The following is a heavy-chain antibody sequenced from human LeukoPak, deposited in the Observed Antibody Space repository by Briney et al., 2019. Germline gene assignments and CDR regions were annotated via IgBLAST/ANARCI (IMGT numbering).Heavy chain of an antibody. CDR2: IYTSGST. J-gene: IGHJ4*02. CDR1: GVSISSYY. D-gene: IGHD3-22*01. CDR3: ARHHDSSGLYGPFDY. Sequence: SETLSLTCTVSGVSISSYYWSWIRQPAGKGLEWIGRIYTSGSTNYNPSLKSRVTISVDTSKNRFSLNLSSVTAADTAVYYCARHHDSSGLYGPFDYWGQGTLVTVSS. V-gene: IGHV4-4*07.